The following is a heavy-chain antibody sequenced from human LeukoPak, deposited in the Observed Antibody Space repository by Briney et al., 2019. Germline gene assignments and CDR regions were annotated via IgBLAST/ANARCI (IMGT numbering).Heavy chain of an antibody. CDR1: GYTFTSYY. CDR3: ARREYQGEYFVY. V-gene: IGHV1-46*01. Sequence: ASVKGSCTASGYTFTSYYVHWVRRAPGQGLEWMGIINPSGGSTSYAQKFQGRVTMTRDTSTSTVYMELSSLRSEDTAVYYCARREYQGEYFVYWGQGTLVTVSS. J-gene: IGHJ4*02. D-gene: IGHD3-10*01. CDR2: INPSGGST.